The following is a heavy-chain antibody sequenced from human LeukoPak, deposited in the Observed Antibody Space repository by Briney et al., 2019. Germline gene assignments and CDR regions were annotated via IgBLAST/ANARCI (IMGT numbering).Heavy chain of an antibody. CDR1: GFTFSTYG. Sequence: GGSLRLSCAASGFTFSTYGMSWVRQAPGKGLECVSSISGSGGRTYYADSVKGRFTISRDNSKNTLYLQMNSLRAEDTAVYYCARVAVAGTRYYYYYMDVWGKGTTVTVSS. V-gene: IGHV3-23*01. D-gene: IGHD6-19*01. CDR2: ISGSGGRT. J-gene: IGHJ6*03. CDR3: ARVAVAGTRYYYYYMDV.